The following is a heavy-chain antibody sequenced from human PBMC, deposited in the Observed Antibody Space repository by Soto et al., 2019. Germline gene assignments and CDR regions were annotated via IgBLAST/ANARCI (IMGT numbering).Heavy chain of an antibody. CDR3: ATRPSYYESSGYCFDN. D-gene: IGHD3-22*01. Sequence: QVQVQESGPGLVKPSQTLSLTCTVSGGSISSREYYWNWIRQPPGKGLEWIGYIYDSGSTYYNPSLRRRVTIAVDTAKTQFSLKLGSVTAADTAVYYCATRPSYYESSGYCFDNWGQGILVTVSS. J-gene: IGHJ4*02. CDR1: GGSISSREYY. CDR2: IYDSGST. V-gene: IGHV4-30-4*01.